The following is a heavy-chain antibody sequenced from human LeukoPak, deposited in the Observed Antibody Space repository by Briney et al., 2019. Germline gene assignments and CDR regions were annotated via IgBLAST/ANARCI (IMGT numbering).Heavy chain of an antibody. V-gene: IGHV3-7*01. D-gene: IGHD4-17*01. Sequence: GGSLRLSCAASGFTFSSYWMSWVRQAPGKGLEWVATIRQDGSQKYYVDSVKGRFTISRDNAKNSLYLQMNSLRAEDTAVYYCARREAYGEFDYWGQGTLVTVSS. CDR2: IRQDGSQK. CDR3: ARREAYGEFDY. CDR1: GFTFSSYW. J-gene: IGHJ4*02.